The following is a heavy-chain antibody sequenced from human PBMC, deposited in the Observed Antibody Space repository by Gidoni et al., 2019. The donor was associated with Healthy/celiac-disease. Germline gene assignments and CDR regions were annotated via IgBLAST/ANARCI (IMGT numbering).Heavy chain of an antibody. D-gene: IGHD6-13*01. J-gene: IGHJ4*02. V-gene: IGHV2-26*01. CDR3: ARISDSSSWYR. CDR1: VFSLSNARMG. Sequence: QVTLQESFPVLVKPTETLPLTCPVSVFSLSNARMGVSWIRQPPGKALEWLAHIFSNDEKSYSTSLKSRLTISKDTSKSQVVLTMTNMDPVDTATYYCARISDSSSWYRWGQGTLVTVSS. CDR2: IFSNDEK.